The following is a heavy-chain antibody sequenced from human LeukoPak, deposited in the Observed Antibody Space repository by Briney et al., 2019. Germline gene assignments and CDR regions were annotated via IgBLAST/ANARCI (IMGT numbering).Heavy chain of an antibody. CDR1: GFTFSRNW. Sequence: GGSLRLSCAASGFTFSRNWMTWVRQAPGKGLEWVANIKQDGSEKYYVDSVKGRFTISRDNAKNSLYLQMNSLRADDTAVYYCARGGLHRLWFGEFWGQGTLVTVSS. V-gene: IGHV3-7*03. CDR2: IKQDGSEK. CDR3: ARGGLHRLWFGEF. J-gene: IGHJ4*02. D-gene: IGHD3-10*01.